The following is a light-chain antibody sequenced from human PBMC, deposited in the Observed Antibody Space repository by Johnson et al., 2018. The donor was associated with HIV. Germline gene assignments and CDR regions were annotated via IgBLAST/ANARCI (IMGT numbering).Light chain of an antibody. CDR2: DNN. J-gene: IGLJ1*01. CDR3: GTWDSRLSAEV. V-gene: IGLV1-51*01. CDR1: SSNIGNNY. Sequence: QSVLTQPPSMSAAPGQRVTISCSGSSSNIGNNYVSWYQQLPGTAPKLLIYDNNKRPSGIPARFSGSKSGTSATLGITGLQTGDEADYYCGTWDSRLSAEVFGTGTKVTVL.